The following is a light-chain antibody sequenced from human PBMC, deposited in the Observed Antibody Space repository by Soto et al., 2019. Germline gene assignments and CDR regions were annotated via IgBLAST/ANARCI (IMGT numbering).Light chain of an antibody. Sequence: DIFLTQSPCTLSLSPDGIATLSCRASQSVSSRLAWYQQKPGQAPRLLISGASSRATGIPDRFSGSGSGTDFALTISRLDPADFAVYYCLHYGSSPKTFGQGTKVDIK. CDR1: QSVSSR. J-gene: IGKJ1*01. V-gene: IGKV3-20*01. CDR3: LHYGSSPKT. CDR2: GAS.